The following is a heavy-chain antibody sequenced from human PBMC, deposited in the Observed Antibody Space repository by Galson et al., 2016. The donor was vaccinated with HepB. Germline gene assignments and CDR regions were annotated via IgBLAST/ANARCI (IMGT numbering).Heavy chain of an antibody. CDR1: GYMFTSYG. V-gene: IGHV1-18*04. Sequence: SVKVSCKGSGYMFTSYGISWVRQAPGQGLEWMGWISTKNGDTNYLQRLQGRLTVTTDTSTNSVYMELRSLRYDDTAIYYCARDAQSDGEYVADYWGQGTLVTVLS. CDR3: ARDAQSDGEYVADY. J-gene: IGHJ4*02. CDR2: ISTKNGDT. D-gene: IGHD4-17*01.